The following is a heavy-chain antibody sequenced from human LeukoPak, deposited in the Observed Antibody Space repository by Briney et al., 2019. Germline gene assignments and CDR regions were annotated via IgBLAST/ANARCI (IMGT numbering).Heavy chain of an antibody. J-gene: IGHJ5*02. CDR3: ARHTDNWFEP. CDR2: IYYSGNT. CDR1: GGSISNYH. V-gene: IGHV4-59*08. Sequence: SETLSLTCTVSGGSISNYHWSWIRQPPGKGLEWIGYIYYSGNTNYNPSLKSRVTISVDTSKNQFSLKLSSVTAADTAVYYCARHTDNWFEPWGQGTLVTVSS.